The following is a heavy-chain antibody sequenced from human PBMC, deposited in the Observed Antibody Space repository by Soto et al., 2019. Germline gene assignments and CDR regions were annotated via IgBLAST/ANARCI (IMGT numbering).Heavy chain of an antibody. V-gene: IGHV3-33*01. J-gene: IGHJ4*02. CDR2: IWYDGSNK. CDR3: ARGGVEMATILDY. Sequence: GESLKISCAASGFTFSSYGMHWVRQAPGKGPEWVAVIWYDGSNKYYADSVKGRFTISRDNSKNTLYLQMNSLRAEDTAVYYCARGGVEMATILDYWGQGTLVTVSS. CDR1: GFTFSSYG. D-gene: IGHD5-12*01.